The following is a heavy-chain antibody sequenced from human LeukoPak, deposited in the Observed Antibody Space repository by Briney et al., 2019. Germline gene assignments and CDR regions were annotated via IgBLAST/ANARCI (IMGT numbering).Heavy chain of an antibody. V-gene: IGHV4-59*08. Sequence: SETLSLTCTTSGGSISTYYLCWLRQPPGKGLEWIGYIYYSGSTNYNPSLMSRLTISVDTSKNQFSLKLSSVTAADTAVYYCARLIPVAGTYRGHFDYWGQGALVTVSS. CDR3: ARLIPVAGTYRGHFDY. CDR2: IYYSGST. J-gene: IGHJ4*02. D-gene: IGHD6-19*01. CDR1: GGSISTYY.